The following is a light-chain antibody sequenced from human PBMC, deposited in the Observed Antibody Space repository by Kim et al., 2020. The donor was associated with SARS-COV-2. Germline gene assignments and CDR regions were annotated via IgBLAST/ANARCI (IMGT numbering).Light chain of an antibody. J-gene: IGLJ3*02. CDR3: SSFSLRTTWV. CDR2: DVT. CDR1: SRDIVSYLR. Sequence: SVTIMCTETSRDIVSYLRVSCYRQPPGSAPNLIVFDVTERPSVVPDRFSGSKSDTTSSLTISGLPPEDEADYYCSSFSLRTTWVFGGGTQLTVL. V-gene: IGLV2-18*02.